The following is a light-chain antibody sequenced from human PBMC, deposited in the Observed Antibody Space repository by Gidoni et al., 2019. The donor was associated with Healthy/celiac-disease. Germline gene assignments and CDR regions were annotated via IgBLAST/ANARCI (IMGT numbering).Light chain of an antibody. CDR2: AAS. CDR1: QSISSY. V-gene: IGKV1-39*01. J-gene: IGKJ2*01. CDR3: QQSYSTPRT. Sequence: DIQITQSPSSLSASVGDRVTITCRASQSISSYLNWYQQKPGKAPKLLSSAASSLQSGGPSRFSGSGSGTDFTLTISSLQPEDVATYYCQQSYSTPRTFGQGTKLEIK.